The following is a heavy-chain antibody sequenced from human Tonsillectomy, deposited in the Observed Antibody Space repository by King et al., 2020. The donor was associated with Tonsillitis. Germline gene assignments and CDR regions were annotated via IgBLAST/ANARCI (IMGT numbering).Heavy chain of an antibody. V-gene: IGHV4-59*01. D-gene: IGHD4-17*01. CDR2: IYHSGTP. Sequence: VQLQESGPGLVKPSETLSLTCSVFGVSISDYYWSWIRQPPGKGLEWIGYIYHSGTPKYNPSLKSRVTMSVDTSRNQLSLKLRNVTSADTAVYFCAKDPAGDYGYWGQGTLVAVSP. J-gene: IGHJ4*02. CDR1: GVSISDYY. CDR3: AKDPAGDYGY.